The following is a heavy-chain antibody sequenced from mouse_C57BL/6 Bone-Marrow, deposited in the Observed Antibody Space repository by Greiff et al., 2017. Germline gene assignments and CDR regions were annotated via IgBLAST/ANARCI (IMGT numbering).Heavy chain of an antibody. J-gene: IGHJ3*01. V-gene: IGHV1-50*01. D-gene: IGHD3-2*02. Sequence: QVQLQQPGAELVKPGASVKLSCKASGYTFTSYWMQWVKQRPGQGLEWIGEIDPSDSYTNYNQKFKGKATLTVDTSSSTAYMQLSSLTSEDSAVYYCARGDSSGSTLAYWGQGTLVTVSA. CDR3: ARGDSSGSTLAY. CDR2: IDPSDSYT. CDR1: GYTFTSYW.